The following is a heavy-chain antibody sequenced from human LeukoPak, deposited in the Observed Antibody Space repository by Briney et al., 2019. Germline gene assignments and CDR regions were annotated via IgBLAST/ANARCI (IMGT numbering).Heavy chain of an antibody. J-gene: IGHJ4*02. CDR2: VYDSGET. Sequence: PSQTLSLTCIVSGGSFSSGDYYWSWIRQPPGKGLEWIGSVYDSGETYFNPSLMSRVTMSVDRSKNQFSPKLNSVTAADTAVYYCARDPSGKRRGYPEYWGQGTLVTVSS. V-gene: IGHV4-30-2*01. CDR3: ARDPSGKRRGYPEY. CDR1: GGSFSSGDYY. D-gene: IGHD3-22*01.